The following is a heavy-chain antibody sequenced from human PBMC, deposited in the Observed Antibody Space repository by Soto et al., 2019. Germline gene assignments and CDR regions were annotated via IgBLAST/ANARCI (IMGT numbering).Heavy chain of an antibody. CDR3: TRRQGSYLDQ. V-gene: IGHV4-59*01. Sequence: QVQLQESDPGLVKPSETLSLNCTVSGGSISSFYWSWVRQTPGKGLEWIGYISYSGSTNYNPSLNSRVTISVDTSKKQFSLKLTSVTTADTAVYYCTRRQGSYLDQWGQGTLVTVSS. CDR2: ISYSGST. CDR1: GGSISSFY. D-gene: IGHD2-15*01. J-gene: IGHJ4*02.